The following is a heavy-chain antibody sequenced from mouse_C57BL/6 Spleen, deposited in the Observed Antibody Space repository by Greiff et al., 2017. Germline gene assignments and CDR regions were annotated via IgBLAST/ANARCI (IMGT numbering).Heavy chain of an antibody. CDR1: GYTFTSYT. V-gene: IGHV1-4*01. CDR2: INPSSGYT. CDR3: ARYYDYDGYYAMDY. Sequence: VHLVESGAELARPGASVKMSCKASGYTFTSYTMHWVKQRPGQGLEWIGYINPSSGYTKYNQKFNDKATLTADKSSSTAYMQLSSLTSEDSAVYYCARYYDYDGYYAMDYWGQGTSVTVSS. D-gene: IGHD2-4*01. J-gene: IGHJ4*01.